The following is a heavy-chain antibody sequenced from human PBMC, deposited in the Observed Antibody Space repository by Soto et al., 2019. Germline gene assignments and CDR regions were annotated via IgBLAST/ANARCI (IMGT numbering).Heavy chain of an antibody. Sequence: SETLSLTCTVSGGSVSSGSYYWSWIRQPPGKGLEWIGYIYYSGSTNYNPSLKSRVTISVDTSKNQFSLKLSSVTAADTAVYYCARVTSRWSWKFDSRAQGNPVTVSS. CDR1: GGSVSSGSYY. J-gene: IGHJ4*02. D-gene: IGHD1-1*01. CDR2: IYYSGST. V-gene: IGHV4-61*01. CDR3: ARVTSRWSWKFDS.